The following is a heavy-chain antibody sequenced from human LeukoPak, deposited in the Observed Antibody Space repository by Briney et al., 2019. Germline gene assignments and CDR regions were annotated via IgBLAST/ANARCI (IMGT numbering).Heavy chain of an antibody. CDR2: IYYSGST. Sequence: PSQTLSLTCTVSGGSISSGGYYWSWIRQHPGKGLEWIGYIYYSGSTNYNPSLKSRVTISVDTSKNQFSLKLSSVTAADTAVYYCARDKSHSSGWYWGNWFDPWGQGTLVTVSS. D-gene: IGHD6-19*01. J-gene: IGHJ5*02. V-gene: IGHV4-61*08. CDR3: ARDKSHSSGWYWGNWFDP. CDR1: GGSISSGGYY.